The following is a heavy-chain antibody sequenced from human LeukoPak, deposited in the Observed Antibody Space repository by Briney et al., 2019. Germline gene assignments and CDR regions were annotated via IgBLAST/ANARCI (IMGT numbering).Heavy chain of an antibody. CDR3: ARDRIVQTTGPSYYYNYYMDV. V-gene: IGHV3-48*03. J-gene: IGHJ6*03. Sequence: PGGSLRLSCAASEFTFSSYEMNWVRQAPGKGLEWVSYISSSGTTIYYADSVKGRFTISRDNAKNSLYLQMNSLRVEDTAVYYCARDRIVQTTGPSYYYNYYMDVWGKGTTVTVSS. CDR1: EFTFSSYE. CDR2: ISSSGTTI. D-gene: IGHD4/OR15-4a*01.